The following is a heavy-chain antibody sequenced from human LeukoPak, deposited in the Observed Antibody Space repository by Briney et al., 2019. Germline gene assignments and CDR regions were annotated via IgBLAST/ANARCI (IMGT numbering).Heavy chain of an antibody. CDR2: ISYDGSNK. D-gene: IGHD5-18*01. J-gene: IGHJ6*02. Sequence: GGSLRLSCAASGFTFSSYSMNWVRQAPGKGLEWVAVISYDGSNKYYADSVKGRFTISRDNSKNTLYLQMNSLRAEDTAVYYCARDVVGYSYGIDDYYYGMDVWGQGTTVTVSS. CDR3: ARDVVGYSYGIDDYYYGMDV. CDR1: GFTFSSYS. V-gene: IGHV3-30*03.